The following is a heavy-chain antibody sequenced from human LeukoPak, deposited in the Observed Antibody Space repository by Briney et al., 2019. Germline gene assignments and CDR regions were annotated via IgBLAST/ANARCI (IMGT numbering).Heavy chain of an antibody. V-gene: IGHV3-15*01. J-gene: IGHJ3*02. Sequence: GGSLRLSCAASGFTFSNAWMSWVRQAPGKGLEWVGRIKSKTDGGTTDYAAPVKGRFTISRDDSKNTLYLQMNSLKTEDTAVYYSATDHELWLHDAFDIWGQGTMVTVSS. CDR3: ATDHELWLHDAFDI. D-gene: IGHD5-18*01. CDR1: GFTFSNAW. CDR2: IKSKTDGGTT.